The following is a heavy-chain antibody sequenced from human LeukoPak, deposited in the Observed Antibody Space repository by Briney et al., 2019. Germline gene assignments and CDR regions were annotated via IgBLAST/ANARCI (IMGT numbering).Heavy chain of an antibody. CDR2: INPSGGST. CDR3: ATTEGYSSSWTTDAFDI. CDR1: GYTFTSYY. Sequence: ASVKVSCKASGYTFTSYYMHWVRQAPGQGLEWMGIINPSGGSTSYAQKFQGRVTMTRDTSRNQFSLKLSSVTAADTAVYYCATTEGYSSSWTTDAFDIWGQGTMVTVSS. V-gene: IGHV1-46*01. D-gene: IGHD6-13*01. J-gene: IGHJ3*02.